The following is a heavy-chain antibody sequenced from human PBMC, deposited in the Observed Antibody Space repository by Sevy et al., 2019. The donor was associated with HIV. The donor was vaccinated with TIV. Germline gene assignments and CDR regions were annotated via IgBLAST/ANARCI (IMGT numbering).Heavy chain of an antibody. CDR1: GGSITSLY. J-gene: IGHJ4*02. CDR3: AGENAWGRGYS. D-gene: IGHD1-26*01. V-gene: IGHV4-59*11. CDR2: IYYNGHI. Sequence: SETLSLTCTVSGGSITSLYWNWIRQPPGKGLEWIAIIYYNGHINYNPSLKSRVTLSLDTSKNQFSMRLSSVTVADTAMYYCAGENAWGRGYSWGQGTLVTVSS.